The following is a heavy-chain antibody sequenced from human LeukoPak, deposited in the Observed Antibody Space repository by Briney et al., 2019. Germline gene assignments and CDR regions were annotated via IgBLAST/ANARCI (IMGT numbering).Heavy chain of an antibody. D-gene: IGHD4-17*01. J-gene: IGHJ4*02. Sequence: GGSLRLSCAASGFTFSSYAMSWVRQAPGKGLEWVSAISGSGGSTYYADPVKGRFTISRDNSKNTLYLQMNSLRAEDTAVYYCAKAGMSMTTVTSHFDYWGQGTLVTVSS. CDR3: AKAGMSMTTVTSHFDY. CDR2: ISGSGGST. CDR1: GFTFSSYA. V-gene: IGHV3-23*01.